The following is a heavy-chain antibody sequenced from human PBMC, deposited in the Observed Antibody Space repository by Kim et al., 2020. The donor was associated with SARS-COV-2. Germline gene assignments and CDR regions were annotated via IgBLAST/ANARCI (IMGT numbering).Heavy chain of an antibody. D-gene: IGHD6-6*01. CDR3: ARDRIAARPQYYYYYYG. V-gene: IGHV3-30-3*01. Sequence: GGSLRLSCAASGFTFSSYAMHWVRQAPGKGLERVAVISYDGSNKYYADSVKGRFTISRDNSKNTLYLQMNSLRAEDTAVYYCARDRIAARPQYYYYYYG. J-gene: IGHJ6*01. CDR2: ISYDGSNK. CDR1: GFTFSSYA.